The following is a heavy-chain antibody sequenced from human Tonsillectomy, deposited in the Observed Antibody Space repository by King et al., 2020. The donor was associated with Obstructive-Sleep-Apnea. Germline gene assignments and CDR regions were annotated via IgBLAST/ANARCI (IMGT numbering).Heavy chain of an antibody. Sequence: VQLVESGGGLVQPGGSLRLSCAASGFTCSSYWMSWVRQAPGKGLEWVANIKQDGSEKYYADSVKGRFTISRDNAKNSLYLQMNSLRAEDTAVYYCARTRGSRSSDYWGQGTLVTVSS. CDR3: ARTRGSRSSDY. CDR1: GFTCSSYW. J-gene: IGHJ4*02. CDR2: IKQDGSEK. V-gene: IGHV3-7*01. D-gene: IGHD6-13*01.